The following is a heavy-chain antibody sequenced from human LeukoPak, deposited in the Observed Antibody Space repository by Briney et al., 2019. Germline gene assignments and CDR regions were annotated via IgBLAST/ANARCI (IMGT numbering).Heavy chain of an antibody. V-gene: IGHV3-74*01. CDR1: GFTFSSYW. D-gene: IGHD3-3*01. Sequence: QPGGSLSLSCAASGFTFSSYWMHWVRQAPGKGLVWVSRINSDGSSTSYADSVKGRFTISRDNAKNTLYLQMNSLRAEDTAVYYCARQEGHQSISYYDFWSGYLNENWFDPWGQGTLVTVSS. CDR2: INSDGSST. J-gene: IGHJ5*02. CDR3: ARQEGHQSISYYDFWSGYLNENWFDP.